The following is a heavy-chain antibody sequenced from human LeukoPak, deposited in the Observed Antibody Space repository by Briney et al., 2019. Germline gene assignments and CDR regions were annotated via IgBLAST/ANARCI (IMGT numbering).Heavy chain of an antibody. V-gene: IGHV1-24*01. CDR3: ATTPYYYDSSGSGYY. Sequence: GASVKVSCKVSGYTLTELSMHWVRQAPGKGLEGMGGFDPEDGETIYAQKFQGRVTMTEDTSTDTAYMELSSLRSEDTAVYYCATTPYYYDSSGSGYYWGQGTPVTVSS. D-gene: IGHD3-22*01. CDR1: GYTLTELS. J-gene: IGHJ4*02. CDR2: FDPEDGET.